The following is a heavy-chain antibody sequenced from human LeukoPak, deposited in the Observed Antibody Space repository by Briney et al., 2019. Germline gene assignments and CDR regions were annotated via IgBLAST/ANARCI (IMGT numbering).Heavy chain of an antibody. J-gene: IGHJ4*02. CDR3: AKDYYYGSGSFFDY. Sequence: GGTLRLSCAASGFTFSSYGMSWVRQAPGKGLEWVSAISGSGGSTFYADSVKGRFTISRDNAKNSLYLQMNSLRAEDTALYYCAKDYYYGSGSFFDYWGQGTLVTVSS. D-gene: IGHD3-10*01. CDR1: GFTFSSYG. CDR2: ISGSGGST. V-gene: IGHV3-23*01.